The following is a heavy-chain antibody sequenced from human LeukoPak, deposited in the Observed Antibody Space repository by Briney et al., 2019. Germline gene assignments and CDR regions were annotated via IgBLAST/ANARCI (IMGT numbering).Heavy chain of an antibody. V-gene: IGHV4-39*07. CDR2: IFYSGST. Sequence: LSLTCTVSGGSISTNYWGWIRQPPGKGLEWIGNIFYSGSTYYSPSLKSRVTISLDTSRNQFSLKLTSVPAADTAVYYCARRRNSITMVRGWRDWFDPWGQGTLVTVSS. D-gene: IGHD3-10*01. J-gene: IGHJ5*02. CDR3: ARRRNSITMVRGWRDWFDP. CDR1: GGSISTNY.